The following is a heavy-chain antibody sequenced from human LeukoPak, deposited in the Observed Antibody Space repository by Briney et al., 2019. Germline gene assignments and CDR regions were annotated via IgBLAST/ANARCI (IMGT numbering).Heavy chain of an antibody. V-gene: IGHV4-34*01. D-gene: IGHD3-10*01. CDR2: INHSGST. J-gene: IGHJ4*02. CDR1: GGSFSGYY. CDR3: ARQSYASGSFG. Sequence: SETLSLTCAVYGGSFSGYYWSWIRQPPGKGLEWIGEINHSGSTNYNPSLKSRVTISVDTSKNQFSLKLSSVTAADTAVYYCARQSYASGSFGWGQGTLVTVSS.